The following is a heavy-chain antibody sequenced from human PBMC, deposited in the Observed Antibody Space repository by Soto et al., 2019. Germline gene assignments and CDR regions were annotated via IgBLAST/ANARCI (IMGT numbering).Heavy chain of an antibody. CDR1: GFTFSSYG. Sequence: QVHLVESGAGVVQPERSLRLSCAASGFTFSSYGMHWVRQAPGKGLEWVALTWNDGTNKYYADSVKGRFTISRDNSKNTLYLQMNSLRVEDTAVYYCARDLDLYGDSCFDYWGQGTLVTVSS. J-gene: IGHJ4*02. D-gene: IGHD4-17*01. CDR2: TWNDGTNK. CDR3: ARDLDLYGDSCFDY. V-gene: IGHV3-33*01.